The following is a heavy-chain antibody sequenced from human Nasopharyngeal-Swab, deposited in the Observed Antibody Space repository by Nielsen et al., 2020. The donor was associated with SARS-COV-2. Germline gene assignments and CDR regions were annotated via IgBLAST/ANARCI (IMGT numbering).Heavy chain of an antibody. CDR3: TTQGPREYDHGYYYGMDV. V-gene: IGHV3-15*01. J-gene: IGHJ6*02. CDR1: GFTFSNAW. D-gene: IGHD4-17*01. CDR2: IKSKTDGGTT. Sequence: GESLKISCAASGFTFSNAWMSWVRQAPGKGLEWVGRIKSKTDGGTTDYAAPVKGRFTISRDDSKNTLYLQMNSLKTEDTAVYYCTTQGPREYDHGYYYGMDVWGQGTTVTVSS.